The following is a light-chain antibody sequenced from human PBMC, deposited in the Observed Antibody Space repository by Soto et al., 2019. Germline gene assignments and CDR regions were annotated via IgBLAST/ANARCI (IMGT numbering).Light chain of an antibody. Sequence: DFVMTQSPLSLPVTAGEPASISCRSSQSLLHSSGYHYLVWYLQNPGQSPQLLIYLGSHRASGVPDRFSCSEAGADFTLKISRMEAEDVGVYYCMQRLHTPWTFGQGNKVEIK. J-gene: IGKJ1*01. V-gene: IGKV2-28*01. CDR2: LGS. CDR1: QSLLHSSGYHY. CDR3: MQRLHTPWT.